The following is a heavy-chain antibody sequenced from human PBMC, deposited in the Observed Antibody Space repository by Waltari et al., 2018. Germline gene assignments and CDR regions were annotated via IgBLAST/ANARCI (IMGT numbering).Heavy chain of an antibody. V-gene: IGHV4-30-4*08. CDR2: IYYSGST. CDR3: ARDCSSTSCLDWFDP. J-gene: IGHJ5*02. D-gene: IGHD2-2*01. Sequence: QVQLQESGPGLVKPSQTLSLTCTVSGGSISSGDYYWSWIRQPPVKGLEWIGYIYYSGSTYYNPSLKSRVTISVDTSKNQFSLKLSSVTAADTAVYYCARDCSSTSCLDWFDPWGQGTLVTVSS. CDR1: GGSISSGDYY.